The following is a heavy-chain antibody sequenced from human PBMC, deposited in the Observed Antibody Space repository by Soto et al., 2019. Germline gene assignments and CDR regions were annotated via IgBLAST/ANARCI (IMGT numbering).Heavy chain of an antibody. V-gene: IGHV1-69*01. J-gene: IGHJ6*02. CDR1: GGTFSNFA. CDR2: IIPSFGTT. D-gene: IGHD2-15*01. CDR3: AREEVAACRGESCYAYNSGRGHFYFYGMDV. Sequence: QVQLVQSGAEVKKSGSSVRVSCKASGGTFSNFAISWVRQAPGQGFEWVGEIIPSFGTTNYAQQFQGDVTLTADVPTSTAYLELTSLTSEDTAVYYCAREEVAACRGESCYAYNSGRGHFYFYGMDVWGQGTSVTVS.